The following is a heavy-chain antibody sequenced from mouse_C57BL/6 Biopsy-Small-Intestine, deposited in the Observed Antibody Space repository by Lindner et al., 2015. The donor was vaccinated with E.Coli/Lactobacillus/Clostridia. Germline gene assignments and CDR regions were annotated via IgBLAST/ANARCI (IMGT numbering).Heavy chain of an antibody. D-gene: IGHD4-1*01. CDR1: GFTFSDYG. V-gene: IGHV5-17*01. Sequence: VQLQESGEGLVKPGGSLKLSCAASGFTFSDYGMHWVRQAPEKGLEWVAYINPGSNTIYYADTVKGRFTVSRDNAKNTLFLQMTSLRSEDTAMYYCATGFDYWGQGTTLTVSS. CDR2: INPGSNTI. J-gene: IGHJ2*01. CDR3: ATGFDY.